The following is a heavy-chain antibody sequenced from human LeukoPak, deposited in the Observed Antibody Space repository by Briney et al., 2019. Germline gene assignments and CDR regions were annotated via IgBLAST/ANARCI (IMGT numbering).Heavy chain of an antibody. J-gene: IGHJ4*02. V-gene: IGHV3-23*01. D-gene: IGHD4-11*01. CDR1: GFTFGSSA. Sequence: GGSLRLSCAASGFTFGSSALTWVRQAPGKGLEWVSGISGSGTTRDYADSVKGRFTISRDNSKNTLYLQMNSLTVEDTAVYYCAKVIYSNYGYFDYWGQGTLVTVSS. CDR2: ISGSGTTR. CDR3: AKVIYSNYGYFDY.